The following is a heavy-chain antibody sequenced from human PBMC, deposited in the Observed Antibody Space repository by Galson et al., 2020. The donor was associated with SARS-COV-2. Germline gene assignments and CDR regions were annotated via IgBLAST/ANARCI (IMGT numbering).Heavy chain of an antibody. V-gene: IGHV3-30*03. Sequence: GESPKISCAASGFTFSSYGMHWVRQAPGKGLEWVAVISYDGSNKYYADSVKGRFTISRDNSKNTLYLQMNSLRAEDTAVYYCAACIVGATKREYYYYYGMDVWGQGTTVTVSS. CDR1: GFTFSSYG. D-gene: IGHD1-26*01. CDR3: AACIVGATKREYYYYYGMDV. J-gene: IGHJ6*02. CDR2: ISYDGSNK.